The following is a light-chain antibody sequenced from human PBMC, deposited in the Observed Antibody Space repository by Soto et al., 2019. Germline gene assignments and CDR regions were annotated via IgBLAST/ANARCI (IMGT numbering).Light chain of an antibody. CDR1: ELPKEY. CDR3: LSADSSRLYV. J-gene: IGLJ1*01. V-gene: IGLV3-25*02. Sequence: SYELTQPPSVSVSPGQTARITCSGDELPKEYAYWYQQKPGQAPLLVIYKDTERPSGIPERFSASSSGTTVTLTISGVQVEDEGDYYCLSADSSRLYVFGTGTKVTVL. CDR2: KDT.